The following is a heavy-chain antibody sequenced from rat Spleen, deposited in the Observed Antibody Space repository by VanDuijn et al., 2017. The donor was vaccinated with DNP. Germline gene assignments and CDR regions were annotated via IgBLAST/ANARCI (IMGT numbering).Heavy chain of an antibody. D-gene: IGHD1-11*01. J-gene: IGHJ2*01. Sequence: EVQLVESGGGLVQPGRSLKLSCAASGFSFSDYNMAWIRQAPKKGLEWMASINTDGGNTYYPDSVKGRFTISRDNAENTVYLQLNSLRSEDTATYYCAKGGDYGAFDYWGQGVMVTVSS. V-gene: IGHV5-25*01. CDR3: AKGGDYGAFDY. CDR2: INTDGGNT. CDR1: GFSFSDYN.